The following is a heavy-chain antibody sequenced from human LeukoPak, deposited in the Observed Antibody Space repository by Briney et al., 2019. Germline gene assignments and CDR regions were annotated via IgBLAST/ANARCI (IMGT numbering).Heavy chain of an antibody. J-gene: IGHJ4*02. CDR2: IYNSGST. V-gene: IGHV4-59*01. CDR1: GGSISTYY. Sequence: SETLSLTCTVSGGSISTYYWTWIRQPPGKGLEWIGYIYNSGSTNYNPSLKSRVTISIDKSKNQFSLKLSSVTAADTALYYCARGHSNGWYYFDYWGQGTLVTVSS. D-gene: IGHD6-19*01. CDR3: ARGHSNGWYYFDY.